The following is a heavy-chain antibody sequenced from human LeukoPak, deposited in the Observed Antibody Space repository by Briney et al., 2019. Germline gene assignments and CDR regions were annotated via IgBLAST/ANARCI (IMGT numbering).Heavy chain of an antibody. CDR3: ARDQAPGGGVSGYDRPFDY. J-gene: IGHJ4*02. CDR2: IYSGGST. D-gene: IGHD5-12*01. Sequence: GGSLRLSCAASGFTVSSNYMSWVRQAPGKGLEWVSVIYSGGSTYYADSVKGRFTISRDNSKNTLFLQMNSLRAEDTAVYYCARDQAPGGGVSGYDRPFDYWGQGTLVTVSS. V-gene: IGHV3-66*01. CDR1: GFTVSSNY.